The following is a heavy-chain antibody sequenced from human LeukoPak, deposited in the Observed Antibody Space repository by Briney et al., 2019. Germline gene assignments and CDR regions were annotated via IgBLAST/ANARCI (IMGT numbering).Heavy chain of an antibody. CDR3: ARGCSAGTPHNWFDP. CDR1: GGSISSSY. D-gene: IGHD6-13*01. V-gene: IGHV4-59*01. CDR2: IYYSGST. Sequence: PSETLSLTCTVSGGSISSSYWSWIRQPPGKGLDWIGYIYYSGSTNYNPSLKSRVTISVDTSKNQFSLKLSSVTAADTAVYYCARGCSAGTPHNWFDPWGQGTLVAVSS. J-gene: IGHJ5*02.